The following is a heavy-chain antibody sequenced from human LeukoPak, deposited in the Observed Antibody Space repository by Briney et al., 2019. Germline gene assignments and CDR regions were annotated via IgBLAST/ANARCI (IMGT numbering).Heavy chain of an antibody. V-gene: IGHV1-2*02. CDR2: INPNGGGT. Sequence: ASVKVSCKASGYTFNAYYMYWVRQAPGQGLEWMGWINPNGGGTNYAQKFQGRVTMTRDTSISTAYMELTRLRSDDTAVYYCARDPSCTTTTCYGGNNWFDPWDQGTLVTVSS. CDR3: ARDPSCTTTTCYGGNNWFDP. D-gene: IGHD2-2*01. J-gene: IGHJ5*02. CDR1: GYTFNAYY.